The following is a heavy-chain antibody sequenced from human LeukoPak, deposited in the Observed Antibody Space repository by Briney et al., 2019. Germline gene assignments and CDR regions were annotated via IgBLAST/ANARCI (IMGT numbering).Heavy chain of an antibody. CDR3: ARDKTLVQYYFDY. CDR1: GFTFSSYW. Sequence: PGGSLRLSCAASGFTFSSYWMSWVRQAPGKGLEWVANINQDGSENYYVYSVKGRFTISRDNAKNSQYLQMNSLRAEETAVYYCARDKTLVQYYFDYWGQGTLVTVSS. J-gene: IGHJ4*02. D-gene: IGHD1-1*01. CDR2: INQDGSEN. V-gene: IGHV3-7*01.